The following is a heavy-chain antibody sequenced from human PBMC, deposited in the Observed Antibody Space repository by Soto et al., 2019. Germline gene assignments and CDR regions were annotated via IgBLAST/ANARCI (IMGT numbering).Heavy chain of an antibody. CDR1: GGSISSYY. CDR3: ARSSSGWYGYFDY. CDR2: IYYSGST. D-gene: IGHD6-19*01. V-gene: IGHV4-59*08. J-gene: IGHJ4*02. Sequence: SETLSLTCTVSGGSISSYYWSWLRQPPGKGLEWIGYIYYSGSTNYNPSLKSRVTISVDTSKNQFSLKLSSVTAADTAVYYCARSSSGWYGYFDYWGQGTLVTVS.